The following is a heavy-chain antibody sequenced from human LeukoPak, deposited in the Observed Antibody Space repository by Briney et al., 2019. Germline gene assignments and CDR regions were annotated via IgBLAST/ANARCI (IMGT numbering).Heavy chain of an antibody. D-gene: IGHD6-13*01. CDR2: INHSGST. Sequence: SETLSLTCAVYGGSFSGYYWSWIRQPPGKGLEWIGEINHSGSTNYNPSLKSRVTISVDTSKNQFSLKLSPVTAADTAVYYCARGGIAAALRTFYYFDYWGQGTLVTVSS. J-gene: IGHJ4*02. V-gene: IGHV4-34*01. CDR3: ARGGIAAALRTFYYFDY. CDR1: GGSFSGYY.